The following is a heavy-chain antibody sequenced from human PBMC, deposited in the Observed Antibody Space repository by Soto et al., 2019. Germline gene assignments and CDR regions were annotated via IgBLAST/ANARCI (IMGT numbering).Heavy chain of an antibody. Sequence: ASVKVSFKASCYTFTSYGISWVRQAPGQGLEWVGWISAHNGDTRYAQNLQGRITMTTDTFTNTAYMELTSLTSDDTAVYYCARDWSRYYDSSGLMWFYWGQGTLVTVSS. CDR2: ISAHNGDT. CDR1: CYTFTSYG. J-gene: IGHJ4*02. D-gene: IGHD3-22*01. V-gene: IGHV1-18*01. CDR3: ARDWSRYYDSSGLMWFY.